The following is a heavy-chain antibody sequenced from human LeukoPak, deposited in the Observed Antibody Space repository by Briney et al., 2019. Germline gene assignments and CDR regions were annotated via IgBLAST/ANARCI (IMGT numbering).Heavy chain of an antibody. V-gene: IGHV3-66*01. CDR3: AKDGPYSSSSDYFDY. Sequence: GGSLRLSCAASGFTVSSNYMSWVRQAPGKGLEWVSVIYSGGSTYYADSVKGRFTISRDNSKNTLYLQMNSLRAEDTAVHYCAKDGPYSSSSDYFDYWGQGTLVTVSS. CDR1: GFTVSSNY. D-gene: IGHD6-6*01. J-gene: IGHJ4*02. CDR2: IYSGGST.